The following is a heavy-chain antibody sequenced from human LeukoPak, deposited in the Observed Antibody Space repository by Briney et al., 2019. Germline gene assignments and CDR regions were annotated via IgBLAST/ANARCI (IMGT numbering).Heavy chain of an antibody. D-gene: IGHD2-8*02. Sequence: GGSLRLSCVASGFTVSTNYMSWVRQAPGKGLEWVSVIYSGGSTYYADSVKGRFTISRDKSKNTLYLQMNSLRAEDTAVYYCARDTGSRAARFFDYWGQGPLVTVSS. J-gene: IGHJ4*02. CDR3: ARDTGSRAARFFDY. CDR1: GFTVSTNY. CDR2: IYSGGST. V-gene: IGHV3-53*01.